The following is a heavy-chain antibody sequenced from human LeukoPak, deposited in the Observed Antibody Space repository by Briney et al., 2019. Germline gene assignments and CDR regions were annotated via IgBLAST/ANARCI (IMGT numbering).Heavy chain of an antibody. CDR3: AREVRSGYSFDY. D-gene: IGHD3-22*01. J-gene: IGHJ4*02. CDR1: GFTFSDYY. Sequence: GGSLRLSCAASGFTFSDYYMSWVRQAPGKGLEWVSVIYSGGSTYYADSVKGRFTISRDNSKNTLYLQMNSLRAEDTAVYYCAREVRSGYSFDYWGQGTLVTVSS. V-gene: IGHV3-66*01. CDR2: IYSGGST.